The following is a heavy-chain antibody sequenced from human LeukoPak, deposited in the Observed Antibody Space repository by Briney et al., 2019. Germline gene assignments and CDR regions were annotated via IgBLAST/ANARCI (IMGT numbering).Heavy chain of an antibody. D-gene: IGHD3/OR15-3a*01. Sequence: GRSLRLSCAASGFTFSSYGMHWVRQAPGKGLEWVAVISYDGSNKYYADSVKGRFTISRDNSKNTLYLQMNSLKAEDTAVYYCAKGRGLVSPDDHWGQGTLVTVSS. CDR3: AKGRGLVSPDDH. J-gene: IGHJ4*02. CDR1: GFTFSSYG. V-gene: IGHV3-30*18. CDR2: ISYDGSNK.